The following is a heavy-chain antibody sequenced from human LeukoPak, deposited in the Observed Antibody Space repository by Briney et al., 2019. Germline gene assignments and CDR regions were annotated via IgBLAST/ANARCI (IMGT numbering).Heavy chain of an antibody. D-gene: IGHD3-22*01. CDR2: ISGSGGST. J-gene: IGHJ3*02. CDR3: AKVILTTYYYDSSGYYNAFDI. V-gene: IGHV3-23*01. CDR1: GFTFSSYA. Sequence: PGGSLRLSCAASGFTFSSYAMSWVRQAPGKGLEWVSAISGSGGSTYYADFAKGRFTISRDNSKNTLYLQMNSLRAEDTAVYYCAKVILTTYYYDSSGYYNAFDIWGQGTMVTVSS.